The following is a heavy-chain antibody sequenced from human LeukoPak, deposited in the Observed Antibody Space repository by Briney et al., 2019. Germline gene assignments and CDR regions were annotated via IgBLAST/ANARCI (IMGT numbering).Heavy chain of an antibody. J-gene: IGHJ3*02. Sequence: SETLSLTCTVSGGSINNGGYYWSWIRQHPGKGLEWIGYIYYSGSSYYNPSLRSRVTISVDTSKNHFSLKLSSVTAADTAMYYCARRVAAAPMYAFDIWGQGTMVTVSS. D-gene: IGHD6-25*01. CDR1: GGSINNGGYY. CDR2: IYYSGSS. V-gene: IGHV4-31*03. CDR3: ARRVAAAPMYAFDI.